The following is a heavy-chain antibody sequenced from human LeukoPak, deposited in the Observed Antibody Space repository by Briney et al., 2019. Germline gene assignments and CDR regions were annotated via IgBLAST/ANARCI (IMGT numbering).Heavy chain of an antibody. CDR2: MNPNSGNT. D-gene: IGHD3-9*01. Sequence: ASVKVSCKASGNTFTSYDINWVRRATGQGLEWMGWMNPNSGNTGFAQKFQGRVSMTRNTSITTAYMELSSLRSEDTAVYYCARAFSTGYHSYDAFDIWGRGTMVTVSS. J-gene: IGHJ3*02. V-gene: IGHV1-8*01. CDR1: GNTFTSYD. CDR3: ARAFSTGYHSYDAFDI.